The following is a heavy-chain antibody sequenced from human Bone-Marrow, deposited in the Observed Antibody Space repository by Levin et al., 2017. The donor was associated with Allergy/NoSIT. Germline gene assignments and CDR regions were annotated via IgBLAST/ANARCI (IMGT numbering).Heavy chain of an antibody. J-gene: IGHJ3*02. V-gene: IGHV4-34*01. CDR1: GGGSFSGYY. CDR2: VNHSGNT. Sequence: SSETLSLTCAVYGGGSFSGYYWTWIRQPPGKGLEWIGEVNHSGNTNYRTSLESRVTISLDTSKNQFSLNLRSVTAADTAIYYCARGRDERFSYYDSSGYQPPFVFDIWGQGTLVTVSS. CDR3: ARGRDERFSYYDSSGYQPPFVFDI. D-gene: IGHD3-22*01.